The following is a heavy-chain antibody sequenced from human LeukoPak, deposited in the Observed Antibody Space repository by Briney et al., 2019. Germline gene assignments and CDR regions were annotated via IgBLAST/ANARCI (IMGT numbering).Heavy chain of an antibody. CDR1: GFNFNIYL. J-gene: IGHJ4*02. CDR3: VRDPYESSQGGDY. CDR2: TNSDESTT. V-gene: IGHV3-74*01. Sequence: GGSLRLSCAPSGFNFNIYLMHWVRQAPGKGLVWVARTNSDESTTSYADSVKGRFTISRDKAKNTLYLQMTSLRAEDTAVYYCVRDPYESSQGGDYWGQGTLVTVTS. D-gene: IGHD3-22*01.